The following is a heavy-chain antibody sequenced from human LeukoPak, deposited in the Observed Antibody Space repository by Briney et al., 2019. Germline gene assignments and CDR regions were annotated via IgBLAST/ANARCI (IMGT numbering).Heavy chain of an antibody. V-gene: IGHV4-39*01. CDR2: VLHSGIS. CDR3: ARRTIGTMFDY. J-gene: IGHJ4*02. D-gene: IGHD1-1*01. CDR1: GGSISSTSDY. Sequence: SETLSLTCTVSGGSISSTSDYWGWIRQPPGKGLEWIGTVLHSGISYHNPSLKSRVSMSVDTSKNQFFVKLTSVTAADTAMYYCARRTIGTMFDYWGQGSLVTVSS.